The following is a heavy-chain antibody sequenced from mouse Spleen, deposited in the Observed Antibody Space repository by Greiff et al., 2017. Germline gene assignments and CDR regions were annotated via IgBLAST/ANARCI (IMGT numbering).Heavy chain of an antibody. CDR2: IYPGSGNT. J-gene: IGHJ4*01. Sequence: VKLMESGAELARPGASVKLSCKASGYTFTDYYINWVKQRTGQGLEWIGEIYPGSGNTYYNEKFKGKATLTADKSSSTAYMQLSSLTSEDSAVYFCARRVYYYAMDYWGQGTSVTVSS. CDR3: ARRVYYYAMDY. CDR1: GYTFTDYY. D-gene: IGHD2-1*01. V-gene: IGHV1-77*01.